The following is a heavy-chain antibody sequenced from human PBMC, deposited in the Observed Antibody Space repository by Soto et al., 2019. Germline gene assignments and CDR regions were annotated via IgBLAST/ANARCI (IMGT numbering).Heavy chain of an antibody. Sequence: SETLSLTCAVYGGSFSGYYWSWIRQPPGKGMEWIGEINHSGSTNYNPSLKSRVTISVDTSKNQFSLKLSSVTAADTAVYYCAGGNCSSTSCYDRSLSYYMDVWGKGITVTVSS. CDR3: AGGNCSSTSCYDRSLSYYMDV. D-gene: IGHD2-2*01. CDR2: INHSGST. V-gene: IGHV4-34*01. CDR1: GGSFSGYY. J-gene: IGHJ6*03.